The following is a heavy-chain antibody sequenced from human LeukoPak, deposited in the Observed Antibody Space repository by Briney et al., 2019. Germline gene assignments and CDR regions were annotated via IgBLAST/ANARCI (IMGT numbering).Heavy chain of an antibody. CDR1: GFTFSRYW. CDR3: ASLFRIVVDV. Sequence: PGGSLRLSCAASGFTFSRYWMTWVRQAPGKGLEWVANIKQDGSEKYYVDSVKGRFTISRDNAKNLLYLQMNSLRGEDTAVYYCASLFRIVVDVWGRGTLVTVSS. V-gene: IGHV3-7*01. D-gene: IGHD1-26*01. CDR2: IKQDGSEK. J-gene: IGHJ2*01.